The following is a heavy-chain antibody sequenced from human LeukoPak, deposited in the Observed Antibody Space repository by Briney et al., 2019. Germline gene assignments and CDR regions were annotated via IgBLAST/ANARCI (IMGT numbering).Heavy chain of an antibody. J-gene: IGHJ1*01. CDR2: IYTSGST. CDR1: GGSISSYY. D-gene: IGHD3-22*01. CDR3: ASYDSSGAYFQG. Sequence: PSETLFLTCTFSGGSISSYYWSWIRQPAGKGLEWIGRIYTSGSTDYNPSLKSRVTMSVDTSKNQFSLELSSVTAADTAVYYCASYDSSGAYFQGCGQASLVTVSS. V-gene: IGHV4-4*07.